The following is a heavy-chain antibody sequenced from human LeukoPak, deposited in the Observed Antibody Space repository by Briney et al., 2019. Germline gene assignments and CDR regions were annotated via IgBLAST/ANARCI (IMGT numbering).Heavy chain of an antibody. Sequence: PGGSLRLSCAASGFTFSYTWMNWVRQAPGKGLEWVGRIKSEVDGGATDYAAPVQGRFTVSRDDSQATLYLQMNSLDIEDTAVYYCTTGGSVIGAGTRAFDIWGQGTMVTVSS. J-gene: IGHJ3*02. CDR3: TTGGSVIGAGTRAFDI. CDR1: GFTFSYTW. CDR2: IKSEVDGGAT. V-gene: IGHV3-15*07. D-gene: IGHD1-7*01.